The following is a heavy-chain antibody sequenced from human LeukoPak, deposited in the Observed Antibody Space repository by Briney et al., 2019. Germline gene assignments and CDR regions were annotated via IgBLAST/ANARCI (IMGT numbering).Heavy chain of an antibody. CDR2: ISGSGGST. J-gene: IGHJ4*02. Sequence: LGGSLRLSCAASGFTFSNYAMSWVRQAPGKGLEWVSAISGSGGSTYYADSVKGRFTISRDNSKNTLYLQMNSLRAEDTAVYYGANSERDTARVYPYYFDYWGQGTLVTVSS. CDR1: GFTFSNYA. V-gene: IGHV3-23*01. CDR3: ANSERDTARVYPYYFDY. D-gene: IGHD5-18*01.